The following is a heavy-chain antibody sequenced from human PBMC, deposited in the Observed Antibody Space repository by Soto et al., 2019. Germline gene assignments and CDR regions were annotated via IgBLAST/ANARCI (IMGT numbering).Heavy chain of an antibody. J-gene: IGHJ6*02. CDR1: GYTFTSYY. Sequence: ASVKVSCKASGYTFTSYYMHWVRQAPGQGLEWMGIINPSGGSTNYAQKFQGRVTMTTDTSTSTVYMELRSLRSDDTAVYYCARYPHSGMDVWGQGTTVTVSS. CDR2: INPSGGST. CDR3: ARYPHSGMDV. V-gene: IGHV1-46*01.